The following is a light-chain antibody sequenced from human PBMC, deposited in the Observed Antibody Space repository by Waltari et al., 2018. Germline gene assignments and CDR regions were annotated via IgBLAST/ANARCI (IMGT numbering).Light chain of an antibody. V-gene: IGLV2-8*01. Sequence: QPALPQPPSPSGSPGQSVTIPRTGTSSAFGGYNYAPWYQQHPGKAPKLRIYEVTKRPSGVPDRFSGSKSGNTASLTVSGLQAADEADYYCSSYAGSKYLVFGGGTKLTVL. J-gene: IGLJ2*01. CDR1: SSAFGGYNY. CDR2: EVT. CDR3: SSYAGSKYLV.